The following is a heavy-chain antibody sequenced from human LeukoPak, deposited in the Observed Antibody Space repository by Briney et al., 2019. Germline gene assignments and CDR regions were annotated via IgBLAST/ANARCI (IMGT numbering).Heavy chain of an antibody. V-gene: IGHV4-34*01. CDR3: ARGPGYFGGRARPLFDY. CDR1: GGSFSGYY. J-gene: IGHJ4*02. D-gene: IGHD2-21*01. CDR2: INHSGST. Sequence: SETLSLTCAVYGGSFSGYYWSWIRQPPGKGLEWIWEINHSGSTNYNPSLKSRVTISVDTSKNQFSLKLSSVTAADTAVYYCARGPGYFGGRARPLFDYWGQGTLVTVSS.